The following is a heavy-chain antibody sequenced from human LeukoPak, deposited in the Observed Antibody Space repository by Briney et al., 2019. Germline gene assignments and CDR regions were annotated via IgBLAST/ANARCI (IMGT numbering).Heavy chain of an antibody. V-gene: IGHV4-4*02. CDR2: IYHGGST. CDR3: ATTRSRYYDSSGYYTSHY. J-gene: IGHJ4*02. CDR1: GGSISSSNW. D-gene: IGHD3-22*01. Sequence: SETLSLTCAVSGGSISSSNWWSWVRQPPGKGLEWIGEIYHGGSTNYNPSLKSRVTISVDKSKNQFSLKLSSVTAADTAVYYCATTRSRYYDSSGYYTSHYWGQGTLVTVSS.